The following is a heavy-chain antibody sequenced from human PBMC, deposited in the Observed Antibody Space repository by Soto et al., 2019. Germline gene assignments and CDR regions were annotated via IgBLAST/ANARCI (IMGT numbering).Heavy chain of an antibody. CDR1: GGSISSGGYS. V-gene: IGHV4-30-2*01. D-gene: IGHD6-6*01. CDR3: ARAFSSSSAVDL. Sequence: PSETLSLTCAVSGGSISSGGYSWSWIRQPPGKGLEWIGYIYHSGRINYNPSLKSRVSISVDRSKNQFAMRLSSVTAADTAVYFCARAFSSSSAVDLWGQGTQVTVSS. J-gene: IGHJ5*02. CDR2: IYHSGRI.